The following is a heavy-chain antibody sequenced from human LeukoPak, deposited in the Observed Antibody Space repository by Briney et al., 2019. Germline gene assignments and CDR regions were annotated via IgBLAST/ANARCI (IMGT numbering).Heavy chain of an antibody. CDR2: ISGKNGKI. CDR3: AGDCSSESCQLPF. D-gene: IGHD2-15*01. V-gene: IGHV1-18*01. CDR1: GYSFSTYG. J-gene: IGHJ3*01. Sequence: GASVKVSCKASGYSFSTYGIGWLRQAPGQGLEWMGWISGKNGKINYAQKLQGRVTLTTDASTSTAYMELTSLRSDDTAVYYCAGDCSSESCQLPFWGQGTKVTVSS.